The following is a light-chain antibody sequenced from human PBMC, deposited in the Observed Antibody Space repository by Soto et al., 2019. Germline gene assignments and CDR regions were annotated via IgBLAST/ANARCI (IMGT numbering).Light chain of an antibody. J-gene: IGKJ4*01. CDR3: EDYSSSSGLT. Sequence: DIQMTQSPSTLSASVGDRVTITCRASQSISSWLAWYQQKPGKAPKLLIYQASSLKSGVPSRFSGSGSATEFTLTISSLQPDDFATNYCEDYSSSSGLTFGGGTKVDIK. V-gene: IGKV1-5*03. CDR2: QAS. CDR1: QSISSW.